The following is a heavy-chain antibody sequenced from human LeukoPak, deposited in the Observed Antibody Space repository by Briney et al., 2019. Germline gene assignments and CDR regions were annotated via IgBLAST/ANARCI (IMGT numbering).Heavy chain of an antibody. CDR3: AKMQGYFDY. CDR2: ISSGGSYM. J-gene: IGHJ4*02. V-gene: IGHV3-21*04. CDR1: GFTFSGDG. Sequence: NPGGSLRLSCAASGFTFSGDGMNWVRQAPGKGLEWGSYISSGGSYMYYADSLKGRFTISRDNAKNSLYLQMNSLRAEDAATYYCAKMQGYFDYWGQGSLVTVSS.